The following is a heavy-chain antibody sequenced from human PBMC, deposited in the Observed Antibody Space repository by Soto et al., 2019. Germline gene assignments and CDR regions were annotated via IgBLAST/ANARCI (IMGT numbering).Heavy chain of an antibody. V-gene: IGHV4-31*03. CDR1: GGSISSGGYY. CDR2: IYYSGST. CDR3: ARDSGKEHYFDY. Sequence: VQLQESGPGLVKPSPTLSLTCTVSGGSISSGGYYWSWILQHPGKGLEGIGYIYYSGSTYSNPSLKSRVTISVDTSKNQFSMKLSSVTAAATAVYDCARDSGKEHYFDYWGQGTLVTVSS. D-gene: IGHD3-10*01. J-gene: IGHJ4*02.